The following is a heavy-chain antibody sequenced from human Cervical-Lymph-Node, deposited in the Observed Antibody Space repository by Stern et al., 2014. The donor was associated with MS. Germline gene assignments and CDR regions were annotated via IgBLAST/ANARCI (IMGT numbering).Heavy chain of an antibody. J-gene: IGHJ2*01. CDR3: ARENWYLDL. CDR2: IKSDGSNT. Sequence: EVQLVESGGGLVQPGGSLRLSCAASGFTFSRYWMHWVRQAPGKGLVWVSRIKSDGSNTNYEDSVKGRFTISRDNAKNTLYLQMNSLRAEDTAVYYCARENWYLDLWGRGTQVTVSS. V-gene: IGHV3-74*01. CDR1: GFTFSRYW.